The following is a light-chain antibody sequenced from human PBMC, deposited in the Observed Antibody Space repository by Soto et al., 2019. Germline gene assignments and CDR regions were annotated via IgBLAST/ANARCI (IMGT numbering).Light chain of an antibody. Sequence: QSVLTQPASVSGSPGQSITISCTGTSDNYVSWYQQHPGKVPKLMIYGVTNRPSGVSDRFSGSKSGNTASLTISGLQTEDEADYYCSSYTNSRTLLFGAGTQVTVL. J-gene: IGLJ1*01. CDR2: GVT. V-gene: IGLV2-14*01. CDR1: SDNY. CDR3: SSYTNSRTLL.